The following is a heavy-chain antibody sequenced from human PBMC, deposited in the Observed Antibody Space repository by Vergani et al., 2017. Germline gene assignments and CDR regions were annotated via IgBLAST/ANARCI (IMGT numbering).Heavy chain of an antibody. CDR3: TKAGQYDSDNFHDS. CDR2: ISWNSGAV. V-gene: IGHV3-9*01. J-gene: IGHJ1*01. CDR1: GITFWKFG. Sequence: EVDLVESGGGLAQPGGSLRLSCEASGITFWKFGMHWVRQGPGKGLEWVSGISWNSGAVDYADSVRGRFTISRDNAKNSLFLEMNSLRADDSAVYYCTKAGQYDSDNFHDSWGQGALVTVAS. D-gene: IGHD3-22*01.